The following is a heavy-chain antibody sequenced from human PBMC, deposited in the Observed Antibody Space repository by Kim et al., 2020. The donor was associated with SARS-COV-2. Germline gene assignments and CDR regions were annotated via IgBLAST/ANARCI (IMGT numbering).Heavy chain of an antibody. CDR2: INTDGSIT. CDR3: AREPFGASWYNY. D-gene: IGHD2-2*02. Sequence: GGSLRLSCAASGFTFSNYWMHWVRQAPGKGLVWVSRINTDGSITSYADSVKGRFTISRDNAKNTLYLQMNSLRAEDTAMYYCAREPFGASWYNYWGQGTRVTVS. J-gene: IGHJ4*02. CDR1: GFTFSNYW. V-gene: IGHV3-74*01.